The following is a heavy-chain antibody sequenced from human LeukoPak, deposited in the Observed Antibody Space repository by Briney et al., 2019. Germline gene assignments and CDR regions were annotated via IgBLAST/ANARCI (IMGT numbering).Heavy chain of an antibody. CDR2: INGGGVNT. Sequence: PGGSLRLSCAASGVTLSSYAMSWVRQAPGKGLEWVSTINGGGVNTHYADSVGGRFTISRDNSKSTLFLQMNSLRDEDTAVYYCAKDLYSNYGPADYWGQGNLVTVSS. V-gene: IGHV3-23*01. D-gene: IGHD4-11*01. J-gene: IGHJ4*02. CDR3: AKDLYSNYGPADY. CDR1: GVTLSSYA.